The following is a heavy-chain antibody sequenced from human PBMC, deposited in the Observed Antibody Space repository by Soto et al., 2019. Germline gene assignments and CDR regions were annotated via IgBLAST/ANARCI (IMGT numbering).Heavy chain of an antibody. D-gene: IGHD3-16*01. J-gene: IGHJ5*02. CDR1: GYTFTNYG. CDR2: IRTYNGNT. V-gene: IGHV1-18*01. Sequence: QVQLVQSGAEVKKPGASVKVSCKASGYTFTNYGITWVRQAPGQGLEWMGWIRTYNGNTNYAPNLQGRVTMTTVTSTSHAYLELRGLSSLDRAVHYCAWFGGAVSHSYNWLDPWRQGTLLTVSS. CDR3: AWFGGAVSHSYNWLDP.